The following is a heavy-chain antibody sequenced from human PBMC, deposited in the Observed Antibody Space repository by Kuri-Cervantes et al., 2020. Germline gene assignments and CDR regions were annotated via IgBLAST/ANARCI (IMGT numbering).Heavy chain of an antibody. Sequence: GESLKISCAASGFTFSSYGMHWVRQAPGKGLEWVAVISYDGSNKYYADSVKGRFTISRDNSKNTLYLQMNSLRAEDTAVYYCAREKPHEYIVLVVYAQANYFDYWGQGTLVTVSS. CDR1: GFTFSSYG. CDR3: AREKPHEYIVLVVYAQANYFDY. J-gene: IGHJ4*02. CDR2: ISYDGSNK. D-gene: IGHD2-8*02. V-gene: IGHV3-30*03.